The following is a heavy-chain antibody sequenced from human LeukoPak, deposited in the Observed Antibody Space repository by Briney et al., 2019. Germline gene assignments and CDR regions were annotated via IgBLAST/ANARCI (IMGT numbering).Heavy chain of an antibody. V-gene: IGHV3-48*01. Sequence: PGGSLRLSCTTSVFPFSRYSMNWVRQAPGKGLEWVSYITSSGDTIYYADSVKGRFTISRDNAKNSVYLQMNSLRAEDTAVYYCARSSHELDYWGQGTLVTVSS. J-gene: IGHJ4*02. CDR3: ARSSHELDY. D-gene: IGHD2-2*01. CDR2: ITSSGDTI. CDR1: VFPFSRYS.